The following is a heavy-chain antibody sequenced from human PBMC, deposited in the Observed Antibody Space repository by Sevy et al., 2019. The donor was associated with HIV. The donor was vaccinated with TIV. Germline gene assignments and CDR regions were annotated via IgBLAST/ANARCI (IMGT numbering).Heavy chain of an antibody. CDR1: GGSFSGYY. D-gene: IGHD2-2*01. V-gene: IGHV4-34*01. CDR2: INHSVST. Sequence: SETLSLTCAVHGGSFSGYYWNWIRQPPGKGLEWIGEINHSVSTNYNPSLKSRVTISVDTSKNQFSLKLSSVTAADTAVYYCARSPPIVVVPGAPSWFDPWGQGTLVTVSS. CDR3: ARSPPIVVVPGAPSWFDP. J-gene: IGHJ5*02.